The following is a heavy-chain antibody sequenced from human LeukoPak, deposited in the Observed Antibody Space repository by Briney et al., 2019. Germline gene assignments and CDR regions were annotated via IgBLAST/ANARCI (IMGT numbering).Heavy chain of an antibody. V-gene: IGHV1-69*13. CDR1: GGTFSSYA. Sequence: SVKVSCKASGGTFSSYAISWVRQAPGQGLEWMGGIIPIFGTANYAQKFQGRVTITADESTSTAYMELSSLGSEDTAVYYCARGDYDILTGYGMDVWGQGTTVTVSS. CDR2: IIPIFGTA. CDR3: ARGDYDILTGYGMDV. J-gene: IGHJ6*02. D-gene: IGHD3-9*01.